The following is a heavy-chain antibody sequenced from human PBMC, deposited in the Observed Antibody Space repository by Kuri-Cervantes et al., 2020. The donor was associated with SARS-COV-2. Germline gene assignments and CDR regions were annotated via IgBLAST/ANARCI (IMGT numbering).Heavy chain of an antibody. D-gene: IGHD3-9*01. CDR1: GFSFRGYG. J-gene: IGHJ6*02. CDR3: AKADWANYYYYYGMDV. Sequence: GESLKISCAASGFSFRGYGMHWVRQAPGKGLEWVSAISGSGGSTYYADSVKGRFTISRDNSKNTLYLQMNSLRAEDTAVYYCAKADWANYYYYYGMDVWGQGTTVTVSS. CDR2: ISGSGGST. V-gene: IGHV3-23*01.